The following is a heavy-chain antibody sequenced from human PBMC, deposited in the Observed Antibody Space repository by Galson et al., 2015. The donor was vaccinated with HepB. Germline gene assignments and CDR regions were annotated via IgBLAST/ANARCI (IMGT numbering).Heavy chain of an antibody. CDR1: GGTFSNYG. Sequence: SVKVSCKASGGTFSNYGITWVRQAPGEGPEWMGGITLTFGTTDYGQKFQGRLTITADKSTSTSYMELRSLTSEDTAVYYCARVGLTFGGVEGLDVWGQGTTVIVSS. V-gene: IGHV1-69*06. CDR3: ARVGLTFGGVEGLDV. CDR2: ITLTFGTT. J-gene: IGHJ6*02. D-gene: IGHD3-16*01.